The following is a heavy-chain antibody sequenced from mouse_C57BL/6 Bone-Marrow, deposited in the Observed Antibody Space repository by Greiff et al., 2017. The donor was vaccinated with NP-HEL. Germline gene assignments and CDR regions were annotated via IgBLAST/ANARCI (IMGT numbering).Heavy chain of an antibody. J-gene: IGHJ2*01. D-gene: IGHD1-1*01. CDR1: GYTFTSYW. V-gene: IGHV1-64*01. CDR3: ARTALLLSFRNYFDY. CDR2: IHPNSGST. Sequence: VQLQQPGAELVKPGASVKLSCKASGYTFTSYWMHWVKQRPGQGLEWIGMIHPNSGSTNYNEKFKSKATLTVDKSSSTAYMQLSSLTSEDSAVYYCARTALLLSFRNYFDYWGQGTTLTVSS.